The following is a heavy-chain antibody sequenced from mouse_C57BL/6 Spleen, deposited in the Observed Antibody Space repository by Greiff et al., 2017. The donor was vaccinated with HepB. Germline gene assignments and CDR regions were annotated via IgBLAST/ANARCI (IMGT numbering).Heavy chain of an antibody. V-gene: IGHV2-6*01. J-gene: IGHJ1*03. D-gene: IGHD1-2*01. CDR1: GFSLTSYG. CDR3: ASRGLLRPDWYFDV. CDR2: IWGVGST. Sequence: VQLQESGPGLVAPSQSLSITCTVSGFSLTSYGVDWVRQSPGKGLEWLGVIWGVGSTNYNSALKSRLSISKDNSKSQVFLKMNSLQTDDTAMYYCASRGLLRPDWYFDVWGTGTTVTVSS.